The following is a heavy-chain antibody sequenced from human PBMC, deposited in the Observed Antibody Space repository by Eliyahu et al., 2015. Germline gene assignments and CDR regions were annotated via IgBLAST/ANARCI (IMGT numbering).Heavy chain of an antibody. CDR3: AGRQWPKQFEY. CDR2: ISGSGGST. Sequence: EVQLLESGGDLVQPGGSLRLXCAASGFPFTTYSMNWFRQAPGRGLEWVSAISGSGGSTDYADSVKGRFTISRDNSKNTVYVQMNSLRAEDTAVYYCAGRQWPKQFEYWGQGTLVTVSS. V-gene: IGHV3-23*01. CDR1: GFPFTTYS. J-gene: IGHJ4*02. D-gene: IGHD6-19*01.